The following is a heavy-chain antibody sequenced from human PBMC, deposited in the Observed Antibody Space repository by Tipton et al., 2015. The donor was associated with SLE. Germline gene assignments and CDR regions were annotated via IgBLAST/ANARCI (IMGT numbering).Heavy chain of an antibody. J-gene: IGHJ2*01. CDR2: IWYDGSNK. CDR3: AKDRGIAAAGGEYFDL. CDR1: GFTFSSYG. Sequence: RSLRLSCAASGFTFSSYGMHWVRQAPGKGLEWVAVIWYDGSNKYYADSVKGRFTISRDNSKNTLYLQMNSLRAEDTAVYYCAKDRGIAAAGGEYFDLWGRGTLVTVSS. D-gene: IGHD6-13*01. V-gene: IGHV3-33*06.